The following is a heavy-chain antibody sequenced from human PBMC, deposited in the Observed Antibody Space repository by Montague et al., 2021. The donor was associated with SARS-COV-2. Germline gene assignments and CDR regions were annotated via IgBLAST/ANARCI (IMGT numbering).Heavy chain of an antibody. CDR3: ARDPRYSLSWSFDY. Sequence: CAISGDSVSNNTAACNWIRPSPSRRLECLGRTYYRSKKYYDYAVSVKSRMTISPDTSKNQFSLQLSSVTPEDRAVYYCARDPRYSLSWSFDYWGQGTLVTVSS. V-gene: IGHV6-1*01. J-gene: IGHJ4*02. CDR1: GDSVSNNTAA. D-gene: IGHD6-13*01. CDR2: TYYRSKKYY.